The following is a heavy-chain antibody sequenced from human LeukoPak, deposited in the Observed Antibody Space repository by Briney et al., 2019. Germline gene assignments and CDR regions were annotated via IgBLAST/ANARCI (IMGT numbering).Heavy chain of an antibody. D-gene: IGHD1-1*01. J-gene: IGHJ4*02. CDR1: GLTFSIFA. CDR3: AKGAYDWNY. CDR2: IGGSGGST. V-gene: IGHV3-23*01. Sequence: GGSLRLSCAASGLTFSIFAMSWVRQAPGKGLEWVSTIGGSGGSTYYADSVKGRFTISRDDSQNTLYLQMNSLRAEDTAVYYCAKGAYDWNYWGQGTLVTVSS.